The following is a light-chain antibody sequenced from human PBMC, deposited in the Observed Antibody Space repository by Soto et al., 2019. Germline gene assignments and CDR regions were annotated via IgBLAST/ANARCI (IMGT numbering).Light chain of an antibody. V-gene: IGKV3-20*01. CDR1: QTVNSPY. Sequence: EIVLTQSTGTLYLSPGERGTLSCRTSQTVNSPYLAWYQQKPGQAPRLLISGASTRATGIPDRFSVSGSGTEFTLTISRLDSEDFAVYYCYQHDASPPTFGPGSKVDI. CDR2: GAS. CDR3: YQHDASPPT. J-gene: IGKJ3*01.